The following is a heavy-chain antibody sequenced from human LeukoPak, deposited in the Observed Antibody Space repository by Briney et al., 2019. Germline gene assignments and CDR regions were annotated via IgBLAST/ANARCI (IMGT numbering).Heavy chain of an antibody. CDR2: MNPNSGNT. CDR1: GYTFTSYD. V-gene: IGHV1-8*01. Sequence: ASVKVSCKASGYTFTSYDINWVRQATGQGLEWLGWMNPNSGNTGYAQNFQGRVTMTRNTSISTAYMELSSLRSEDTAVYYCARGRSQVKGDYYYYYMDVWGKGTTVTVSS. CDR3: ARGRSQVKGDYYYYYMDV. J-gene: IGHJ6*03. D-gene: IGHD3-22*01.